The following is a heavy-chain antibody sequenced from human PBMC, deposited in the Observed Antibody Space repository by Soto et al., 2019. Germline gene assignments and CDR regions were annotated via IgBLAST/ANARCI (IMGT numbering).Heavy chain of an antibody. CDR3: ARLDYYDSSGYYETGYWFDP. D-gene: IGHD3-22*01. J-gene: IGHJ5*02. V-gene: IGHV4-34*01. Sequence: SETLSLTCAVYGGSFSGYYWSWIRQPPGKGLEWIGEINHSGSTNYSPSFQGQVTISADKSISTAYLQWSSLKASDTAMYYCARLDYYDSSGYYETGYWFDPWGQGTLVTVSS. CDR1: GGSFSGYY. CDR2: INHSGST.